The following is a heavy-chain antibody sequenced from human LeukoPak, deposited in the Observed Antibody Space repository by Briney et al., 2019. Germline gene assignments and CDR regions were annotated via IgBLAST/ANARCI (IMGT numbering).Heavy chain of an antibody. V-gene: IGHV3-23*01. D-gene: IGHD3-10*01. CDR1: GFTFSDYG. CDR2: IGGRGGST. Sequence: RGSLRLSCAASGFTFSDYGVSWVRQVPGKGVEWVSTIGGRGGSTYYADSVKGRFTISRDNSTNTLYLQMNSLKASDTAMYYCARRLLWFGDPLVSAPFDYWGQGTLVTVSS. CDR3: ARRLLWFGDPLVSAPFDY. J-gene: IGHJ4*02.